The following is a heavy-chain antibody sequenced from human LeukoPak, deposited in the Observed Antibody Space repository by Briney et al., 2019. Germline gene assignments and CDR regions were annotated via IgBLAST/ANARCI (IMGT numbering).Heavy chain of an antibody. V-gene: IGHV4-34*01. J-gene: IGHJ6*03. CDR1: GGSFSGYY. CDR3: ARGGRSYMDV. D-gene: IGHD2-15*01. CDR2: INHSGST. Sequence: NPSETLSLTCAVYGGSFSGYYWSWIRQPPGKGLEWIGEINHSGSTNYNPSLKSRVTISVDTSKNQFSLKLSSVTAADTAVYYCARGGRSYMDVWGKGTTVTVSS.